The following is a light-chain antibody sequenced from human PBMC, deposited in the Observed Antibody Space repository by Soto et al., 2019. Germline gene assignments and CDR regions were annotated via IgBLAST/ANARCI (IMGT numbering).Light chain of an antibody. CDR3: MQALQTPWA. J-gene: IGKJ1*01. Sequence: DIVMTQSPLSLPVTPGEPASISCRSSQSLLHSNGYNYLDWYLQKPGQSPQLLIYLRFNRASGVPDRFRGSGSGTDFTLRISRVEAEDVGVYYCMQALQTPWAFGQGTKVEIK. CDR1: QSLLHSNGYNY. CDR2: LRF. V-gene: IGKV2-28*01.